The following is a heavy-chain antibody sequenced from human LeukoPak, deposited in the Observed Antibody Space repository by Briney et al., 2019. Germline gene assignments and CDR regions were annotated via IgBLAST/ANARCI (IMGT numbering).Heavy chain of an antibody. J-gene: IGHJ5*02. CDR1: GFTFSTFA. V-gene: IGHV3-23*01. D-gene: IGHD3-22*01. CDR3: ARDPYRYYDSSGYLGGYNWFDP. Sequence: GGSLRLSCAASGFTFSTFAMSWVRQDPGRGLEWVSSITGAGSTTYYPESVKGRFTISRDNSKNTLYLQMNSLRAEDTAVYYCARDPYRYYDSSGYLGGYNWFDPWGQGTLVTVSS. CDR2: ITGAGSTT.